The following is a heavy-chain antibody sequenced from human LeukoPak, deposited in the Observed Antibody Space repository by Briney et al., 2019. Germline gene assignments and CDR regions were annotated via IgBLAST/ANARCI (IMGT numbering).Heavy chain of an antibody. CDR2: VDAGATST. V-gene: IGHV3-48*03. J-gene: IGHJ4*02. D-gene: IGHD2-21*02. CDR3: VRARLLRSTKYCDS. Sequence: PGGSLRLSCAASGFPVNKYEIHWVRQAPGKGLEWISYVDAGATSTNYADSVWGRFTLSRDNAQNSVHLQMNSLRDEDTAVYYCVRARLLRSTKYCDSWGQGALVTVS. CDR1: GFPVNKYE.